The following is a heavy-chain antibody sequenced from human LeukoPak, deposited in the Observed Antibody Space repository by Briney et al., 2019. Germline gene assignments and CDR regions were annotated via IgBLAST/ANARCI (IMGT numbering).Heavy chain of an antibody. J-gene: IGHJ5*02. CDR1: GFTFSNCA. V-gene: IGHV3-23*01. CDR2: IRGRGTTT. Sequence: PGGSLRLSCGASGFTFSNCAMSGVRQARGKGREGVSVIRGRGTTTNYGDCVRGRFTISRDNCKNTVFLQMNDLRVEDTTIYYCAKGEALVYSTVNWFDHWGQGTLVTVSS. D-gene: IGHD4-4*01. CDR3: AKGEALVYSTVNWFDH.